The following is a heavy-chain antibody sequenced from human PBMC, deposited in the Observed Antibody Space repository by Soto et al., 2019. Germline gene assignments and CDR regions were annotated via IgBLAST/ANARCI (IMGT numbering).Heavy chain of an antibody. V-gene: IGHV1-46*03. CDR3: ARDGYSSSWDHYYYYYYGMDV. CDR2: INPSGGST. Sequence: ASVKVSCKASGYTFTSYYMHWVRQAPGQGLEWMGIINPSGGSTSYAQKFQGRVTMTRDTSTSTVYMELSSLRSEDTAVYYCARDGYSSSWDHYYYYYYGMDVWGQGTTVTVSS. J-gene: IGHJ6*02. CDR1: GYTFTSYY. D-gene: IGHD6-13*01.